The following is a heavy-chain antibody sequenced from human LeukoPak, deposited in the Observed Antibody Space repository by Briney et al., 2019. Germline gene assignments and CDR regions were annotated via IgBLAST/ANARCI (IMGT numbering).Heavy chain of an antibody. D-gene: IGHD2-2*01. CDR1: GYTFTGYY. J-gene: IGHJ5*02. CDR2: INPNSGGK. CDR3: ARDADPISLVPAANWFDP. V-gene: IGHV1-2*02. Sequence: ASVKVSCKASGYTFTGYYMHWVRQAPGQGLEWMGWINPNSGGKNYAQKFQGRVTMTRDTSISTAYMELSRLRSDDTAVYYCARDADPISLVPAANWFDPWGQGTLVTVSS.